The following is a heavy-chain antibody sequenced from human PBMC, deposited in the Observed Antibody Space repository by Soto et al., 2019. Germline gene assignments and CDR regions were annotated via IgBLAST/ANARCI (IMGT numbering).Heavy chain of an antibody. Sequence: GASVKVSCKASGGTFSSYAIDWVRQAPGQGLGWMGGITPIFGTANYAQKFRGRITITADESTSTAYMELRSLRSEDTAVYYCARGVHYDSSGYYYFYWGQGTLVTVSS. CDR2: ITPIFGTA. D-gene: IGHD3-22*01. J-gene: IGHJ4*02. CDR1: GGTFSSYA. CDR3: ARGVHYDSSGYYYFY. V-gene: IGHV1-69*13.